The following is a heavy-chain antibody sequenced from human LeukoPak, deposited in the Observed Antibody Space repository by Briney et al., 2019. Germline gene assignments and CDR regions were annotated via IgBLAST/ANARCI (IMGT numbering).Heavy chain of an antibody. CDR2: IYTSGST. CDR1: GGSISSGSYY. J-gene: IGHJ4*02. Sequence: PSETLSLTCTVSGGSISSGSYYWSWIRQPAGKGLEWIGRIYTSGSTNYNPSLKSRVTISVDTSKNQFSLKLSSVTAADTAVYYCAREAPRWLQFITYYFDYWGQGTLVTVSS. CDR3: AREAPRWLQFITYYFDY. D-gene: IGHD5-24*01. V-gene: IGHV4-61*02.